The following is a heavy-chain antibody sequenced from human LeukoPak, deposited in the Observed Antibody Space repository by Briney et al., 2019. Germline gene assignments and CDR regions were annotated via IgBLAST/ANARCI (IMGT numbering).Heavy chain of an antibody. D-gene: IGHD4-17*01. V-gene: IGHV4-59*01. CDR1: GDSISGSY. J-gene: IGHJ4*02. CDR2: MYNSGST. Sequence: PSETLSLTCTVSGDSISGSYWSWIRQPPGKGLEWIAYMYNSGSTNYNPSLKSRVTISIDTSKNQFSLKLSSLTAADTAIYYCARGIESYGDYGYWGQGILVTVSS. CDR3: ARGIESYGDYGY.